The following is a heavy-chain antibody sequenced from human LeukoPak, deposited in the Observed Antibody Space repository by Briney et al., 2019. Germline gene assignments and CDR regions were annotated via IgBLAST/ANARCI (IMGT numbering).Heavy chain of an antibody. Sequence: WGSLRLSSAESTFTFSDYYMIRIRPAPGQELEGVSYISSSSGTIYDADSVKGRFTISRENAKNLLYLQMNGLRAEDTAVYYCASYCSGGSCYSAIDYWGQGTLVTVYS. D-gene: IGHD2-15*01. CDR2: ISSSSGTI. V-gene: IGHV3-11*01. CDR1: TFTFSDYY. CDR3: ASYCSGGSCYSAIDY. J-gene: IGHJ4*02.